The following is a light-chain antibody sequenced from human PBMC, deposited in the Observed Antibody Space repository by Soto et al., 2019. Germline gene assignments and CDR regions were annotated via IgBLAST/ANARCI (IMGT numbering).Light chain of an antibody. CDR3: VLYMGDGTVV. CDR2: STK. CDR1: SGSVTSSYN. Sequence: QTVVTQEPSVSVSPGGTVTLTCGLSSGSVTSSYNPSWYQQTPGQAPRTLIYSTKTRSPGVPDRFSGYILENKAALTITGAQADDECDYYCVLYMGDGTVVLGGGTKVPVL. J-gene: IGLJ2*01. V-gene: IGLV8-61*01.